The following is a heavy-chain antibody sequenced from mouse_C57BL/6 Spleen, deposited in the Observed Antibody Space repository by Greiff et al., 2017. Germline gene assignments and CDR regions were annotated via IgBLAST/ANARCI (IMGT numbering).Heavy chain of an antibody. V-gene: IGHV1-54*01. CDR2: LNPGSGGT. CDR3: ARELNHYFDY. D-gene: IGHD2-12*01. J-gene: IGHJ2*01. CDR1: GYAFTNYL. Sequence: VQLQQSGAELVRPGTSVKVSCKASGYAFTNYLIEWVKQRPGQGLEWIGVLNPGSGGTNYNEKFKGKATLTADKSSSTAYMQLSSLTSEDSAVYFCARELNHYFDYWGQGTTLTVSS.